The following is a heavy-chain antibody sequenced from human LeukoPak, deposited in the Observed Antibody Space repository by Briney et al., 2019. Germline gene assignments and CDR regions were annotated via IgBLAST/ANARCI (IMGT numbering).Heavy chain of an antibody. Sequence: GGSLRLSCAVSGLTFSSSWMDWVRQAPGKGLEWVSAIGTAGDTFYPGSVKGRFTISRENAKKSLFLQMNSLRAEDTAVYYCARQNTPHGNFDYWGQGTLVTVSS. CDR2: IGTAGDT. J-gene: IGHJ4*02. CDR1: GLTFSSSW. CDR3: ARQNTPHGNFDY. V-gene: IGHV3-13*01. D-gene: IGHD1-26*01.